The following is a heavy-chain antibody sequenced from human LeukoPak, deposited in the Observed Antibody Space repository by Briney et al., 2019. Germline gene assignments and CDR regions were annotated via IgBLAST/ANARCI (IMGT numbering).Heavy chain of an antibody. Sequence: GGSLRLSCAASGFTFSSYAMSWDRQAPGKGLEWVSAISGSGGSTYYADSVKGRFTISRDNSKNTLYLQMDSLRAEDTAVYYCANTQITYYYGSGSEDWGQGTLVTVSS. CDR3: ANTQITYYYGSGSED. V-gene: IGHV3-23*01. CDR2: ISGSGGST. D-gene: IGHD3-10*01. J-gene: IGHJ4*02. CDR1: GFTFSSYA.